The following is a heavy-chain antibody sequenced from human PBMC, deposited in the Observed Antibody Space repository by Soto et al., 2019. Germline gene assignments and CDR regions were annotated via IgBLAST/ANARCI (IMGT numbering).Heavy chain of an antibody. J-gene: IGHJ4*02. V-gene: IGHV1-69*02. D-gene: IGHD6-19*01. CDR2: IIPIISIV. CDR3: ASLMRNSTGWVDY. Sequence: QVQLVQSGAEVKKPGSSVKVSCKASGGVFSSHTISWVRQAPGQGLEWMGRIIPIISIVNYAQKFQDRATITADKPTNTAYMELNNLRREDTAVYFCASLMRNSTGWVDYWGQGTLVTVSS. CDR1: GGVFSSHT.